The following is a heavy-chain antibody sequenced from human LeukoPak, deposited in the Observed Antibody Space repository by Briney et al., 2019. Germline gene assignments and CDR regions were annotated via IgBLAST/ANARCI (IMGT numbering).Heavy chain of an antibody. J-gene: IGHJ4*02. D-gene: IGHD6-19*01. Sequence: GGSLRLSCAASGFTFDDYTMHWVRQAPGKGLEWVSLISWDGGSTYYADSVKGRFTISRDNSKNSLYLQMNSLRTEDTALYYCAKPDRTSSGWYPWFDYWGRGTLVTVSS. V-gene: IGHV3-43*01. CDR2: ISWDGGST. CDR3: AKPDRTSSGWYPWFDY. CDR1: GFTFDDYT.